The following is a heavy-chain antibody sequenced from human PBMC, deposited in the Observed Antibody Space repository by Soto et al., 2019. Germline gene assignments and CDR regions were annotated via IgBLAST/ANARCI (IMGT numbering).Heavy chain of an antibody. CDR1: GGSISSSDYY. D-gene: IGHD1-7*01. Sequence: SETLSLTCAVSGGSISSSDYYWGWIRQPPGKGLEWIASMHYTGSTYYNPSLKSRVTISVDTSKNQFSLKLSSVTAADTAVYYCARGDWNFLIWGQGTLVTAPQ. V-gene: IGHV4-39*07. CDR2: MHYTGST. CDR3: ARGDWNFLI. J-gene: IGHJ4*02.